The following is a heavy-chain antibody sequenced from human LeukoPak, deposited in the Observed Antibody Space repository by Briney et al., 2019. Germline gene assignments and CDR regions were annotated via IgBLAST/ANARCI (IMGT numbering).Heavy chain of an antibody. D-gene: IGHD3-22*01. J-gene: IGHJ1*01. V-gene: IGHV3-48*03. Sequence: PGGPLRLSCAASGFTFSSYEMNWVREAPGKGLEWVSYISSSGSTIYYADSVKGRFTISRDNAKNSLYLQMNSLRAEDTAVYYCAGKSSGYYYRGYFQHWGQGTLVTVSS. CDR2: ISSSGSTI. CDR3: AGKSSGYYYRGYFQH. CDR1: GFTFSSYE.